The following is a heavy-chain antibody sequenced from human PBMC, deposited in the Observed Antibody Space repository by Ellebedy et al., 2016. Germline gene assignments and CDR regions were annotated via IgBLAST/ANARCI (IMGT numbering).Heavy chain of an antibody. V-gene: IGHV3-7*01. Sequence: GESLKISCAASGFTFSNHWMSWVRQAPGKGLEWLANVKKDGSEQYYVDSVKGRFTISRDNAKNLVYLQMNSLRAEDTAVYYCARDGIAAGGWGQGTQVTVSS. CDR2: VKKDGSEQ. J-gene: IGHJ4*02. CDR3: ARDGIAAGG. CDR1: GFTFSNHW. D-gene: IGHD6-13*01.